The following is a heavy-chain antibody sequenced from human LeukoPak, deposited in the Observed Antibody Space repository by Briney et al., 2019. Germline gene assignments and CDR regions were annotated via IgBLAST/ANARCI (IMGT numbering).Heavy chain of an antibody. J-gene: IGHJ4*02. D-gene: IGHD2-2*01. Sequence: GGSLRLSCAASGFTFSSYAMHWVRQAPGKGLEYVSAISSNGGSTYYANSVKGRFTISRDNSKNTLYLQMGSLRAEDMAVYYCARDRDCSSTSCHAPFDYWGQGTLVTVSS. CDR1: GFTFSSYA. CDR3: ARDRDCSSTSCHAPFDY. V-gene: IGHV3-64*01. CDR2: ISSNGGST.